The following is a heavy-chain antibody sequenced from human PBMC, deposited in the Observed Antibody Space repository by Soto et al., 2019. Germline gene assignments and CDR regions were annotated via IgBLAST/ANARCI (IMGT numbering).Heavy chain of an antibody. J-gene: IGHJ4*02. V-gene: IGHV3-33*01. CDR2: IWCDGSNK. CDR1: GFTFISYG. D-gene: IGHD6-19*01. CDR3: ARGTHIAQWLVPYFDY. Sequence: GGSLRLSCAASGFTFISYGMHWVRQAPGKGLEWVAVIWCDGSNKYYADSVKGRFTISRDNSKNTLYLQMNSLRAEDTAVYYCARGTHIAQWLVPYFDYWGQGTLVTVSS.